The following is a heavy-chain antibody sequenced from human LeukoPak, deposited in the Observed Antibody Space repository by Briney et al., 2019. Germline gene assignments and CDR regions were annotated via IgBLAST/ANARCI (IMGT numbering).Heavy chain of an antibody. CDR3: ARYGITMVRGTISKLDY. J-gene: IGHJ4*02. CDR1: GGTFSSYA. D-gene: IGHD3-10*01. Sequence: SVKVSCKASGGTFSSYAISWVRQAPGQGLEWMGRIIPILGIANYAQKFQGRVTITADKSTSTAYMELSSLRSEDTAVYYCARYGITMVRGTISKLDYWGQGTLVTVSS. V-gene: IGHV1-69*04. CDR2: IIPILGIA.